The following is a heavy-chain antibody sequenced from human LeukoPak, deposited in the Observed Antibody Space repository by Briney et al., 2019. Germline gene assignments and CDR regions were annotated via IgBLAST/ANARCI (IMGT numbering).Heavy chain of an antibody. J-gene: IGHJ4*02. CDR1: GGSISSYY. CDR2: IYYSGST. V-gene: IGHV4-59*12. CDR3: ARKVSSSWYRY. D-gene: IGHD6-13*01. Sequence: SETLSLTCTVSGGSISSYYWSWIRQPPGKGLEWIGYIYYSGSTNYNPSLKSRVTISVDTSKNQFSLKLSSVTAADTAVYYCARKVSSSWYRYWGQGTLVTVSS.